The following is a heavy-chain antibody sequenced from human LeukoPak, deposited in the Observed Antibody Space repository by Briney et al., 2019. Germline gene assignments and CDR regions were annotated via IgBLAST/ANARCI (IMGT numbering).Heavy chain of an antibody. CDR3: AKDLYSSSYYFDY. J-gene: IGHJ4*02. CDR2: VSGSGGST. D-gene: IGHD6-13*01. Sequence: GGSLRLSCAASGFTFSSYAMSWVRQAPGKGLEWVSAVSGSGGSTYYADSVKGRFTTSRDNSKNTLYLQMNSLRAEDTAVYYCAKDLYSSSYYFDYWGQGTLDTVSS. V-gene: IGHV3-23*01. CDR1: GFTFSSYA.